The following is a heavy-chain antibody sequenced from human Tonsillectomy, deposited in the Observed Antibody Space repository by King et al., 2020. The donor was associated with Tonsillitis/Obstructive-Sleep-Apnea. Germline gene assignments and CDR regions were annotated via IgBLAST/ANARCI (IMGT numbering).Heavy chain of an antibody. V-gene: IGHV4-61*01. CDR3: ARERSSSSDFDY. J-gene: IGHJ4*02. CDR2: IYYSGST. CDR1: GGSVSSGSYY. D-gene: IGHD6-6*01. Sequence: VQLQESGPGLVKPSETLSLTCTVSGGSVSSGSYYWSWIRQPPGKGLEWIGYIYYSGSTNYNPSLKSRVTISVDTSKNQFSLKLSSVTAADTAVYYCARERSSSSDFDYWGQGTLVTVSS.